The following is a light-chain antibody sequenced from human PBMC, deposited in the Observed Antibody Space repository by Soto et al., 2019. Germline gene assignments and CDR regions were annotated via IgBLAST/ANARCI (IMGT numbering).Light chain of an antibody. CDR1: SSNIGGNS. CDR2: DDN. Sequence: QSLLTQPPSVSAAPGQKVTITCSGSSSNIGGNSVSWYQQLPGTAPKLLIYDDNKRPSGIPDRFSGSKSGTSATLGITGFQTGDEADYYCGSWDSSLSAYVVGNRTKVTVL. J-gene: IGLJ1*01. V-gene: IGLV1-51*01. CDR3: GSWDSSLSAYV.